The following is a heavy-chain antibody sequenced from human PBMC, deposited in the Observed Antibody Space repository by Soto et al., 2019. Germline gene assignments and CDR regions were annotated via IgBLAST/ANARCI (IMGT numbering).Heavy chain of an antibody. CDR3: ARDLDGSGSYYTKY. D-gene: IGHD3-10*01. J-gene: IGHJ4*02. Sequence: QVQLVQSGAEVKKPGASVKVSCKTSGYTFSSIGISWVRQAPGQGLEWMGWISPHKDNTYYAQRLQGRVTMTTDTSTSTAYMELRSLRSDDTAVYFCARDLDGSGSYYTKYWGQGTLDTVSS. CDR1: GYTFSSIG. CDR2: ISPHKDNT. V-gene: IGHV1-18*01.